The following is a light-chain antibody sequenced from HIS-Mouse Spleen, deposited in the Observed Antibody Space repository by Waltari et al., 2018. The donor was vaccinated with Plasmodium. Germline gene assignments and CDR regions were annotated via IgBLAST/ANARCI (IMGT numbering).Light chain of an antibody. CDR2: GAS. Sequence: EIVLTQSPATLSFSPRERATLSCRASQRVRSSYLAWYQQKPGQAPRLLNYGASSSATGIPDRFSGSGSGTDFTLTISRLEPEEFAVYYCQQYGSSPYTFGQGTKLEI. J-gene: IGKJ2*01. V-gene: IGKV3-20*01. CDR3: QQYGSSPYT. CDR1: QRVRSSY.